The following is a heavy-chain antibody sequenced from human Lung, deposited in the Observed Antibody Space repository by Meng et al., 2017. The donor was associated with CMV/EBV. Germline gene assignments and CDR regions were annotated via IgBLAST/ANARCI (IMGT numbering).Heavy chain of an antibody. V-gene: IGHV1-18*01. D-gene: IGHD3-22*01. CDR2: ISAYNGNT. Sequence: ASVXDSCKASGYTFTSYVICWVRPAPGQGLEWMGWISAYNGNTNYAQKLQGSVTMTTDTSTSTAYMELRSLGSDDTAVYYCARNTYYYDSSGYYTDYWGQGTXVTVSS. CDR3: ARNTYYYDSSGYYTDY. J-gene: IGHJ4*02. CDR1: GYTFTSYV.